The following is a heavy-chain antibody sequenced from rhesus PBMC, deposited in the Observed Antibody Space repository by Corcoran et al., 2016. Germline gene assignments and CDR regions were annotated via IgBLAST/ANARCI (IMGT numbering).Heavy chain of an antibody. D-gene: IGHD3-28*01. CDR3: TRVGVYDSGYSLGYGLDS. V-gene: IGHV4-160*01. Sequence: QVQLQESGPGLVNPSETLSPPCPVPGGSFSSYWWGWLPQPPGKGGGWRGRIYGSSGSTEYNPSLKSLATISRDTSKNQFSLKLSSVTAADTAVYYCTRVGVYDSGYSLGYGLDSWGQGVVVTVSS. CDR1: GGSFSSYW. CDR2: IYGSSGST. J-gene: IGHJ6*01.